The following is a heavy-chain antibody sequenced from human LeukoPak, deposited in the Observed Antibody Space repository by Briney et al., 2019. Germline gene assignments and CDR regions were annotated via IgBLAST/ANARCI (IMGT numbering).Heavy chain of an antibody. V-gene: IGHV5-51*01. D-gene: IGHD3-22*01. CDR1: GYSFTSYW. J-gene: IGHJ4*02. CDR2: IYPGDSDT. Sequence: RGESLKISCKGSGYSFTSYWIGWVRQMPGKGLEWMGIIYPGDSDTRYSPSFQSQVTISADKSISTAYLQWSSLKASDTAMYYCARVTYYYDSSGYYYLDYWGQGTLVTVSS. CDR3: ARVTYYYDSSGYYYLDY.